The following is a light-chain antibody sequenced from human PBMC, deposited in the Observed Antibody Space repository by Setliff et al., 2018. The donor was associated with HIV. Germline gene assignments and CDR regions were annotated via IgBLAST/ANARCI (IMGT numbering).Light chain of an antibody. CDR2: DDN. CDR1: NIGSKS. J-gene: IGLJ1*01. CDR3: QVWDSSSDHHV. V-gene: IGLV3-21*03. Sequence: SYELTQPPSVSVAPGKTARITCGGNNIGSKSVHWYQQKPGQAPVLVVYDDNDRPSGIPERFSGSNSGNTAPLTISRVEDGDEADYYCQVWDSSSDHHVFGTGTKVTVL.